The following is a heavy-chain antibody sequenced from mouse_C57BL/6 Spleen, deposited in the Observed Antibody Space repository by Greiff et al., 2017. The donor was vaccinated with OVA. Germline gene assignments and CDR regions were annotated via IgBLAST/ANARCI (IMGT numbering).Heavy chain of an antibody. CDR2: ISSGSSTI. D-gene: IGHD3-2*02. CDR3: ARTRPSWFAY. CDR1: GFTFSDYG. J-gene: IGHJ3*01. Sequence: EVMLVESGGGLVKPGGSLKLSCAASGFTFSDYGMHWVRQAPEKGLEWVAYISSGSSTIYYVDTVTGRFTISRDNAKNTLFLQMTSLRSEDTAMYYCARTRPSWFAYWGQGTLVTVSA. V-gene: IGHV5-17*01.